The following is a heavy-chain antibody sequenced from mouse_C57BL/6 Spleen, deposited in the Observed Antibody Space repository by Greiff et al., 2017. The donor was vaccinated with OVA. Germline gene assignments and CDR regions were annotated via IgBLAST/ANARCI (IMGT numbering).Heavy chain of an antibody. J-gene: IGHJ3*01. CDR2: ISYDGSN. D-gene: IGHD2-1*01. CDR3: ARGGGNYVWFAY. CDR1: GYSITSGYY. V-gene: IGHV3-6*01. Sequence: DVKLQESGPGLVKPSQSLSLTCSVTGYSITSGYYWNWIRQFPGNKLEWMGYISYDGSNNYNPSLKNRISITRDTSKNQFFLKLNSVTTEDTATYYCARGGGNYVWFAYWGQGTLVTVSA.